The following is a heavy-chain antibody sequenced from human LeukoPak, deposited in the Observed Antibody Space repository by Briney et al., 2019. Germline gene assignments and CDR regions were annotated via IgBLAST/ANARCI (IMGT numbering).Heavy chain of an antibody. J-gene: IGHJ4*02. CDR1: GFTFRSYW. Sequence: GGSLRLSCAVSGFTFRSYWISWVRQAPGKGLEWVANINREGNEKHYVDSVKGRFTISRDNAKNSLYLQMNSLRAEDTAVYYCTSDFDRTAGHWGQGTLVTV. D-gene: IGHD3-9*01. CDR3: TSDFDRTAGH. CDR2: INREGNEK. V-gene: IGHV3-7*01.